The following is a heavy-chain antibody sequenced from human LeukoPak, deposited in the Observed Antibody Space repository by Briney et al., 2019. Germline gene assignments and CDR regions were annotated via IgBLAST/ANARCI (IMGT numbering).Heavy chain of an antibody. V-gene: IGHV3-43D*03. CDR1: GFTFDDYA. J-gene: IGHJ4*02. Sequence: GGSLRLSCAASGFTFDDYAMHWVRQAPGKGLEWVSLISWDGGSTYYADSVKGRFTISRDNSKNSLYLQMNSLRAEDTALYYCAKDIRGSTSWYGLDYWGQGTLVTVSS. CDR3: AKDIRGSTSWYGLDY. D-gene: IGHD6-13*01. CDR2: ISWDGGST.